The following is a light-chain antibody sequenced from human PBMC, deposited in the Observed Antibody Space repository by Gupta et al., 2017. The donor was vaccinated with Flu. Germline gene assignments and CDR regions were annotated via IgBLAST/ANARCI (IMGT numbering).Light chain of an antibody. Sequence: DSLLPQSPDLPPASLGERATLKCRSSQSRIHTGNNKNYLAWYQQKPGQPPKLLIYWASAREAGVSDRFSGSESGTEFTLTISNLQAEDVAVYYCQQDHTTPLTFGQGTKLEI. J-gene: IGKJ2*01. V-gene: IGKV4-1*01. CDR2: WAS. CDR1: QSRIHTGNNKNY. CDR3: QQDHTTPLT.